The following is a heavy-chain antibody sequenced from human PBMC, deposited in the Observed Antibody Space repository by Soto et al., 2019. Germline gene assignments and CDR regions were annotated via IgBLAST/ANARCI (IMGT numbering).Heavy chain of an antibody. CDR1: GYSISSGYY. J-gene: IGHJ6*02. V-gene: IGHV4-38-2*01. CDR3: ARGGYYDFWSGYLGGMDV. CDR2: IYHSGST. D-gene: IGHD3-3*01. Sequence: SETLSLTCAVSGYSISSGYYWGWIRQPPGKGLEWIGSIYHSGSTYYNPSLKSRVTISVDTSKNQFSLKLSSVTAADTAVYYCARGGYYDFWSGYLGGMDVWGQGTTVTVSS.